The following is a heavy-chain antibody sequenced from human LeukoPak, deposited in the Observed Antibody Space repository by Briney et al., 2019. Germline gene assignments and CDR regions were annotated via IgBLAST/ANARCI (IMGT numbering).Heavy chain of an antibody. CDR3: VRVSDLCGGDCYSDY. CDR1: GFAFSSYD. V-gene: IGHV3-48*03. CDR2: ISSSADTI. Sequence: PGASLRLSCEGSGFAFSSYDMHWVRQAPGKGLEWMADISSSADTIYNAHSVKGRVAISRDNAKKSLYLQMSSPRAEDTAVYYCVRVSDLCGGDCYSDYWGQGPRVRVSS. D-gene: IGHD2-21*02. J-gene: IGHJ4*02.